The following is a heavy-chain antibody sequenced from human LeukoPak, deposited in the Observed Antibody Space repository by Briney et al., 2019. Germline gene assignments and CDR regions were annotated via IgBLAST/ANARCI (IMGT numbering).Heavy chain of an antibody. CDR2: ISYDGSNK. CDR3: AKGVSLYYYYGMDV. V-gene: IGHV3-30*04. J-gene: IGHJ6*02. CDR1: GFTFSSYA. Sequence: GGSLRLSCAASGFTFSSYAMHWVRQAPGKGLEWVAVISYDGSNKYYADSVKGRFTISRDNSKNTLYLQMNSLRAEDTAVYYCAKGVSLYYYYGMDVWGQGTTVTVSS.